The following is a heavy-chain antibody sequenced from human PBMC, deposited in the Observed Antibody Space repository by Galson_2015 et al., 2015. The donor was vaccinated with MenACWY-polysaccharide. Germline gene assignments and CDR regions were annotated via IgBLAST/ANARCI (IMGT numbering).Heavy chain of an antibody. D-gene: IGHD6-13*01. V-gene: IGHV3-30*18. J-gene: IGHJ4*02. CDR1: GFTFRNYA. Sequence: SLRLSCAASGFTFRNYAIHWVRQAPGEGLEWVAVISSDGRDTHYADSVKGRFTISRDNSKNTPYLQMNSLRVEDTAVYYCAKDLAVGAADYYFDAWGQGTLLTVSS. CDR2: ISSDGRDT. CDR3: AKDLAVGAADYYFDA.